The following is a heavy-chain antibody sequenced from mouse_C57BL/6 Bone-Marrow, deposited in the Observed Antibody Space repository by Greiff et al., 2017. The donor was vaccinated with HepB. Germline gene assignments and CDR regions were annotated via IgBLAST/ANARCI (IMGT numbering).Heavy chain of an antibody. CDR1: GFTFSDAW. V-gene: IGHV6-6*01. CDR3: ASDDGYYVGFAY. D-gene: IGHD2-3*01. J-gene: IGHJ3*01. CDR2: IRNKANNHAT. Sequence: EVQVVESGGGLVQPGGSMKLSCAASGFTFSDAWMDWVRQSPEKGLEWVAEIRNKANNHATYYAESVKGRFTITRDDSKSSVYLQMKSLRTEDTAMYYCASDDGYYVGFAYWGQGTLITVSA.